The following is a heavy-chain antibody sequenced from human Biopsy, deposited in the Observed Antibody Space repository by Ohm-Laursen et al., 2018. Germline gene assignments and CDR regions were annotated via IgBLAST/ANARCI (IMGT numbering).Heavy chain of an antibody. CDR2: ISWDGAGT. Sequence: GSLRLSCAASGFSFDDYSMYWVRQPPGKGLEWVSLISWDGAGTFYADSVKGRFTISRDNSKSSLYLQVNSLRVEDTGFYYCARDREAGATTFFDYWGRGTLVTVSS. V-gene: IGHV3-43D*04. D-gene: IGHD1-26*01. CDR1: GFSFDDYS. CDR3: ARDREAGATTFFDY. J-gene: IGHJ4*02.